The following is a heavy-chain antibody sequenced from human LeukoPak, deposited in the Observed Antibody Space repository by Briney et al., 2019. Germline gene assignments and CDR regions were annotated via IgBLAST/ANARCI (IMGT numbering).Heavy chain of an antibody. Sequence: PGGSLRLSCAASGFTFSSYAMTWVRQAPGKGLEWVAVISYDGSNKYYADSVKGRFTITRDNSKNTLYLQMNSLRAEDTAVYYCAKEGEASGSYSWGQGTLVTVSS. CDR1: GFTFSSYA. CDR2: ISYDGSNK. CDR3: AKEGEASGSYS. V-gene: IGHV3-30*18. J-gene: IGHJ4*02. D-gene: IGHD1-26*01.